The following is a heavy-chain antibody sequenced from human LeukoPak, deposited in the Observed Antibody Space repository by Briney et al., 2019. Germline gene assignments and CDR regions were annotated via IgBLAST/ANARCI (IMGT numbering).Heavy chain of an antibody. V-gene: IGHV4-59*01. CDR1: GGSISSYY. J-gene: IGHJ4*02. Sequence: PSETLSLTCTASGGSISSYYWSWIRQPPGKGLEWIGYIYYSGSTNYNPSLKSRVTISVDTSKNQFSLKLSSVTAADTAVYYCARAKRAVAGTFDYWGQGTLVTVSS. CDR3: ARAKRAVAGTFDY. D-gene: IGHD6-19*01. CDR2: IYYSGST.